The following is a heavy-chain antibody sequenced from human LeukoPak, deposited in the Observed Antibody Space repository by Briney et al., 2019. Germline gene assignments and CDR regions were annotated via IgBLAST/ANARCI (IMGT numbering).Heavy chain of an antibody. D-gene: IGHD1-20*01. V-gene: IGHV1-2*02. CDR1: GYTFTGYY. Sequence: ASVKVSCKASGYTFTGYYMHWVRQAPGQGLEWMGWINPNSGGTNYTQKFQGRVTMTRDTSISTAYMELSRLTSDDTAVYYCAREITGDAFDIWGQGTMVTVSS. CDR2: INPNSGGT. J-gene: IGHJ3*02. CDR3: AREITGDAFDI.